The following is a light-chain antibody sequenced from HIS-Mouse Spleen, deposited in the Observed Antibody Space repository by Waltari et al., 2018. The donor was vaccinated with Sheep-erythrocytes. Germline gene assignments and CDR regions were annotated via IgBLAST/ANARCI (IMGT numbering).Light chain of an antibody. CDR3: QSADSSGTYPV. Sequence: SYELPQPPSVSVSPGQTARITCSGDALPKQYASWYQQKPGQAPVLVIYKDSERPSGIPERFSGSSSGTTVTLTISGVQAEDEADYYCQSADSSGTYPVFGGGTKLTVL. J-gene: IGLJ2*01. CDR1: ALPKQY. CDR2: KDS. V-gene: IGLV3-25*03.